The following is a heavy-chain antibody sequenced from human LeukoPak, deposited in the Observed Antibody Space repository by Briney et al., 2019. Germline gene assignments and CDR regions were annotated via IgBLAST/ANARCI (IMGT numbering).Heavy chain of an antibody. CDR1: GGSISSYY. CDR2: IYYSGST. D-gene: IGHD3-22*01. J-gene: IGHJ4*02. V-gene: IGHV4-59*01. CDR3: ARVYYYDSSGYYPTYYFDY. Sequence: SETLSLTCTVSGGSISSYYWSWARQPPGKGLEWIGYIYYSGSTNYNPSLKSRVTISVDTSKNQFSLKLSSVTAADTAVYYCARVYYYDSSGYYPTYYFDYWGQGTLVTVSS.